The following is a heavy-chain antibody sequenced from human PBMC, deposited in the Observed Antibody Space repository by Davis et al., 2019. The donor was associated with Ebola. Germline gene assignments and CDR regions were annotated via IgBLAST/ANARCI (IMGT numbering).Heavy chain of an antibody. D-gene: IGHD3-10*01. V-gene: IGHV4-59*12. J-gene: IGHJ5*02. CDR3: ARSPDGITMVRGVISWFDP. CDR2: IYYSGST. Sequence: SETLSLTCTVSGGSISSYYWSWIRQPPGKGLEWIGYIYYSGSTYYDPSLKSRVTISVDTSKNQFSLKLSSVTAADTAVYYCARSPDGITMVRGVISWFDPWGQGTLVTVSS. CDR1: GGSISSYY.